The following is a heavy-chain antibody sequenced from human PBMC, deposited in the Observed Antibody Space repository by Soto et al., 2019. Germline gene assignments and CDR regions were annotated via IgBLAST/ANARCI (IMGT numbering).Heavy chain of an antibody. Sequence: GGSLRLSCAASGFTFSGSAMHWVRQASGKGLEWVGRIRSKANSYATAYAASVKGRFTISRDDSKNTAYLQMNSLRTENTAVYYCTRGSDYYDSSGYSQGPFDYWGQGTLVTVSS. CDR2: IRSKANSYAT. D-gene: IGHD3-22*01. CDR1: GFTFSGSA. J-gene: IGHJ4*02. V-gene: IGHV3-73*01. CDR3: TRGSDYYDSSGYSQGPFDY.